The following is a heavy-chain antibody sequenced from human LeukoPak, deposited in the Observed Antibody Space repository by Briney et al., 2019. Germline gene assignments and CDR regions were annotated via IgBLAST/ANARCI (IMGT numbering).Heavy chain of an antibody. CDR3: ARDPFDL. J-gene: IGHJ5*02. V-gene: IGHV3-7*01. CDR1: GFTLSNRW. Sequence: GGSLRLSCEVSGFTLSNRWMTWVRQAPGKRLEWVATIKQGGSDKFYVDSVKGRFTISGDNAKNSLYLQMNSLRAEDTAVYYCARDPFDLWGKGTLVTVSS. CDR2: IKQGGSDK.